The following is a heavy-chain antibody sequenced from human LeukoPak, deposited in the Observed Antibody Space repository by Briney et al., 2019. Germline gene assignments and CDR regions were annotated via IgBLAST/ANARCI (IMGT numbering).Heavy chain of an antibody. J-gene: IGHJ4*02. CDR2: ISTHNGYT. D-gene: IGHD6-19*01. Sequence: GASVKVSRKXSGYTFTSFGLSWVRQAPGQGLEWMGWISTHNGYTNYSQKLQGRVTMTTDTSTSTAYMELRSLRSDDTAVYYCARNYSSGGIDYWGQGTLVIVSS. CDR3: ARNYSSGGIDY. V-gene: IGHV1-18*01. CDR1: GYTFTSFG.